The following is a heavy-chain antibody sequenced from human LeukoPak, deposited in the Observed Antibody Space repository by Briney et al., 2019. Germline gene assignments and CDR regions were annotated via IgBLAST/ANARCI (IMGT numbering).Heavy chain of an antibody. V-gene: IGHV3-7*01. J-gene: IGHJ4*02. Sequence: QPGGSLRLSCAASGFTFSSYWMSWVRQAPGKGLEWVANIKQDGSEKYYVDSVKGRFTISRDNAKNSLYLQMNSLRAEDTAVYYCARAGWYYYDSSGYYVDYWGQGTLVTVSS. D-gene: IGHD3-22*01. CDR1: GFTFSSYW. CDR3: ARAGWYYYDSSGYYVDY. CDR2: IKQDGSEK.